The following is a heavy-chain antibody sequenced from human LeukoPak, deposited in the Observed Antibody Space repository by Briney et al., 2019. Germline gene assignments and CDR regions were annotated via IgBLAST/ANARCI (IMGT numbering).Heavy chain of an antibody. V-gene: IGHV3-23*01. J-gene: IGHJ4*02. D-gene: IGHD3-22*01. CDR1: GFTFINYA. CDR3: AKGRSPYYSDTTGYNID. CDR2: ISGSGGST. Sequence: GGSLRLSCAASGFTFINYAMSWVRQAPGKGLEWVSAISGSGGSTYYVDSLEGRFSISRDNSKNTLSLQMNSPRAEDTAVYFCAKGRSPYYSDTTGYNIDWGQGTLVTVSS.